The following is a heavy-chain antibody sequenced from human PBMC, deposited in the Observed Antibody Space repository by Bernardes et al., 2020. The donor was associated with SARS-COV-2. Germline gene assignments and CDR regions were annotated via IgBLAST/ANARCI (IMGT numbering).Heavy chain of an antibody. Sequence: ASVKVPCKASGYTFTNYDINCVRPAAGQVLEWMGWMNPNSANTAYAQKLQGRSTMTRNTPISTAYMELSSLRSEDTAVYYCARGPIGVAGTRVFDWFDPWGQGTLVTVSS. CDR1: GYTFTNYD. J-gene: IGHJ5*02. D-gene: IGHD6-19*01. CDR3: ARGPIGVAGTRVFDWFDP. V-gene: IGHV1-8*01. CDR2: MNPNSANT.